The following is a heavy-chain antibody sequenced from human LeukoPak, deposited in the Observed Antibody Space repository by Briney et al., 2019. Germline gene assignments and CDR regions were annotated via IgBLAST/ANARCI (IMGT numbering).Heavy chain of an antibody. CDR3: AKDDGIAAAGSSS. V-gene: IGHV3-33*06. Sequence: PGRSLRLSCAASGFTFSSYGMHWVRQAPGKGLEWVAVIWYDGSNKYYADSVKGRFTISRDNSKNTLYLQMNSLRAEDMAVYYCAKDDGIAAAGSSSWGQGTLATVSS. D-gene: IGHD6-13*01. CDR1: GFTFSSYG. CDR2: IWYDGSNK. J-gene: IGHJ5*02.